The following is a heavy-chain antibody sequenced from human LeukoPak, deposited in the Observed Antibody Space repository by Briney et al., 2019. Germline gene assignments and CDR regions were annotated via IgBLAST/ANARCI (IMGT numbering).Heavy chain of an antibody. J-gene: IGHJ4*02. CDR2: IQNKTYGGTT. CDR3: TTHIVMKLPTGSERVGY. D-gene: IGHD1-7*01. Sequence: GGSLRLSCAASGFTFSGVWMSWVRQAPGKGLEWVGRIQNKTYGGTTDYAAPVKGRFTISRDDSKYVLYIQMNSPQTEDTAVYYCTTHIVMKLPTGSERVGYWGQGALVTVSS. V-gene: IGHV3-15*01. CDR1: GFTFSGVW.